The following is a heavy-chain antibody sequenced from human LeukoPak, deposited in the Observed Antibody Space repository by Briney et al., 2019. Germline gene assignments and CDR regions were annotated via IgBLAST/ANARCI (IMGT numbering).Heavy chain of an antibody. V-gene: IGHV3-48*01. J-gene: IGHJ4*02. CDR1: GFTFSSYS. CDR3: ARDLCTNTICSFDY. Sequence: GGSLRLSCAASGFTFSSYSMNWVRPAPGKGLEWVSYISSSSSTMYYADSVKGRFTVSRDNAKNSLYLQMNSLRAEDTAVYYCARDLCTNTICSFDYWGQGTLVTVSS. CDR2: ISSSSSTM. D-gene: IGHD2-2*01.